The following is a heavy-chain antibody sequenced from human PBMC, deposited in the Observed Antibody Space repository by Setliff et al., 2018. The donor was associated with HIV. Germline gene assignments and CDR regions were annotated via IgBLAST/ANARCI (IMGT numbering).Heavy chain of an antibody. Sequence: SETLSLTCTVSGGSISSYYWSWIRQPPGKGLEWIGYIYYNGNTNYNPSLKSRVTISVDTSKNQFSLKLSSVTAADTAVYYCARVCPPVRYNFWSGYYPKAGYFDYWGQGALVTVSS. CDR1: GGSISSYY. J-gene: IGHJ4*02. V-gene: IGHV4-59*12. D-gene: IGHD3-3*01. CDR3: ARVCPPVRYNFWSGYYPKAGYFDY. CDR2: IYYNGNT.